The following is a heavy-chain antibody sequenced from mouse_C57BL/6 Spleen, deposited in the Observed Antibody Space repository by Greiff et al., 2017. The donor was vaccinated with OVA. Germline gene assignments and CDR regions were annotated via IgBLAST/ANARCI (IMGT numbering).Heavy chain of an antibody. V-gene: IGHV3-6*01. CDR3: ARTDDYDSFDY. CDR1: GYSITSGYY. CDR2: ISYDGSN. J-gene: IGHJ2*01. D-gene: IGHD2-4*01. Sequence: VQLKESGPGLVKPSQSLSLTCSVTGYSITSGYYWNWIRQFPGNKLEWMGYISYDGSNNYNPSLKNRISITRDTSKNQFFLKLNSVTTEDTATYYCARTDDYDSFDYWGQGTTLTVSS.